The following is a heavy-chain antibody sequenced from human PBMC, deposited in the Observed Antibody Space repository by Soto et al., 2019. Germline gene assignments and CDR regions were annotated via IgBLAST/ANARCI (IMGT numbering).Heavy chain of an antibody. Sequence: SGPTLVNPTETLTLTCTVSGFSLSNARMGVSWIRQPPGKALEWLAHIFSNDEKSYSTSLKSRLTISKDTSKSQVVLTMTSMDPVDTATYYCARIQDDILTGYYFSFDYWGQGTLVTVSS. V-gene: IGHV2-26*01. D-gene: IGHD3-9*01. CDR1: GFSLSNARMG. J-gene: IGHJ4*02. CDR3: ARIQDDILTGYYFSFDY. CDR2: IFSNDEK.